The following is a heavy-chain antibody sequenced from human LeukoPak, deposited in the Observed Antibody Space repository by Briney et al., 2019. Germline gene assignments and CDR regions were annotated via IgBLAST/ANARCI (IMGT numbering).Heavy chain of an antibody. D-gene: IGHD5-12*01. CDR1: GFTFSSYD. CDR3: ARESLATIGVDY. CDR2: ITSSSSYM. Sequence: PGGSLRLSCSASGFTFSSYDMHWVRQALGKGLEWVSSITSSSSYMYYADSVKGRFTISRDNAKNSLYLQMNTLRAEDTAVYYCARESLATIGVDYWGQGTLVTVSS. J-gene: IGHJ4*02. V-gene: IGHV3-21*01.